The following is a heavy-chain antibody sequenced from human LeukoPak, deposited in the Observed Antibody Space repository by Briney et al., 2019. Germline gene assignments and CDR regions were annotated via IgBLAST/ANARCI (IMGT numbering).Heavy chain of an antibody. J-gene: IGHJ4*02. D-gene: IGHD2-15*01. CDR2: IYYSGST. V-gene: IGHV4-59*01. CDR3: ARSRRPSARGSCYSFDY. CDR1: GGSISSYY. Sequence: SETLSLTCAVSGGSISSYYWSWIRQPPGKGLEWIGYIYYSGSTNYNPSLKSRVTISVDTSKNQFSLKLSSVTAADTAVYYCARSRRPSARGSCYSFDYWGQGTLVTVSS.